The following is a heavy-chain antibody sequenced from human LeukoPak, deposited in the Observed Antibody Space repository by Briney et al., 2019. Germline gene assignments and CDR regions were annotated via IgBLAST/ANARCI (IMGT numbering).Heavy chain of an antibody. CDR3: ARRGYSYGYDAFDI. Sequence: SETLSLTCAVYGGSFSGYYWSWIRQPPGKGLEWIGEINHSGSTNYNPSLKSRVTISVDTSKNQFSLKLSSVTAADTAVYYCARRGYSYGYDAFDIWGQGTMVTVSS. CDR2: INHSGST. J-gene: IGHJ3*02. V-gene: IGHV4-34*01. CDR1: GGSFSGYY. D-gene: IGHD5-18*01.